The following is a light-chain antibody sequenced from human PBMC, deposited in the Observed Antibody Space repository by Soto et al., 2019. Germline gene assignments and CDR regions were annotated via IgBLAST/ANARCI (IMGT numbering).Light chain of an antibody. J-gene: IGKJ1*01. CDR2: KAS. CDR1: QTITTW. V-gene: IGKV1-5*03. CDR3: QQYKTHPKP. Sequence: IRNTQSPPPLSASVPDRVSITCWPSQTITTWMAWYHQNPGKAPKLLIYKASTLKSGVPSRFSGSGSGTEFTLTISGLQPDDFAPYYCQQYKTHPKPSAQGTKVDNK.